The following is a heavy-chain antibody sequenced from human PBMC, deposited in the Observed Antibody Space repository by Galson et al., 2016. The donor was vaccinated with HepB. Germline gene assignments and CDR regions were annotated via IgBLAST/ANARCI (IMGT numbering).Heavy chain of an antibody. V-gene: IGHV3-23*01. CDR3: VRDPRSRGWGLRLSAFDV. CDR2: IRGSGGGT. J-gene: IGHJ3*01. Sequence: SLRLSCAASGFTFSNYAMTWVRQAPGKGLQWVSTIRGSGGGTYYAASVEGRFTISRDNSKNTLYLQMRDLRAEDTAVFYCVRDPRSRGWGLRLSAFDVWGKGTMVTVS. CDR1: GFTFSNYA. D-gene: IGHD2-21*02.